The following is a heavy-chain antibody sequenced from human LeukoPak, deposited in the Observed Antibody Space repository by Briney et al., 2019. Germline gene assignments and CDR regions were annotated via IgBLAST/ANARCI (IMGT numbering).Heavy chain of an antibody. CDR2: VKQDGTEK. D-gene: IGHD2-2*01. CDR3: ATLDSTKSVL. CDR1: GFRFGRDW. Sequence: PGGSLRLTCVASGFRFGRDWISWVRQAPGKGLEWVACVKQDGTEKNYVVSVWGRFTVSVDNGKNSLYLQMNSLRAEDTAKYYCATLDSTKSVLWGQGTAVIVSS. V-gene: IGHV3-7*01. J-gene: IGHJ1*01.